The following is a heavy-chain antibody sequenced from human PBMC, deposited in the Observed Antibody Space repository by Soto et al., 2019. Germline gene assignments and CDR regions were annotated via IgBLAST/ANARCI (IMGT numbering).Heavy chain of an antibody. J-gene: IGHJ5*02. V-gene: IGHV1-18*01. Sequence: QVQLVQSGAEVKKPGASVKVSCKASGYTFTSYGISWVRQAPGQGLEWMGWISAYNGNTNYAQKLQGRVTMTTDTSTSTAYMELRSLRSGDTAVYYCARHNRGIVVVVAATSAGWFDPWGQGTLVTVSS. CDR1: GYTFTSYG. D-gene: IGHD2-15*01. CDR2: ISAYNGNT. CDR3: ARHNRGIVVVVAATSAGWFDP.